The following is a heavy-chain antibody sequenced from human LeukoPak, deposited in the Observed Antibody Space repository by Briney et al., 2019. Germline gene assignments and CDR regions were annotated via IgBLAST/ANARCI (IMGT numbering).Heavy chain of an antibody. CDR1: GGSISSYY. V-gene: IGHV4-59*12. D-gene: IGHD6-6*01. J-gene: IGHJ4*02. CDR2: IYYSGST. Sequence: SETLSLTCTVSGGSISSYYWSWIRQPPGKGLEWIGYIYYSGSTYYNPSLKSRVTISVDTSKNQFSLKLSSVTAADTAVYYCARVQLRSLFDYWGQGTLVTVSS. CDR3: ARVQLRSLFDY.